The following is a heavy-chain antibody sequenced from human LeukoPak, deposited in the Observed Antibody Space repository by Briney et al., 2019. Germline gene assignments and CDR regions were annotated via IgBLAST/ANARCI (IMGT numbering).Heavy chain of an antibody. CDR3: VRSSGYSTSYYYYGMDV. V-gene: IGHV4-30-4*01. CDR2: IYYGGST. Sequence: PSETLSLTCTVSGGSISSGDYYWSWIRQPPGKGLEWIGYIYYGGSTYYNQSLKSRVTISVDTSKNQFSLKLSSVTAADTAVYYCVRSSGYSTSYYYYGMDVWGQGTTVTVSS. J-gene: IGHJ6*02. D-gene: IGHD3-22*01. CDR1: GGSISSGDYY.